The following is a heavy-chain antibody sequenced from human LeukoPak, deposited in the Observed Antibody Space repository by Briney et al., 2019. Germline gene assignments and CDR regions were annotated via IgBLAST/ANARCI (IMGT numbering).Heavy chain of an antibody. CDR1: GGAISSYY. Sequence: SGALSLPCSVSGGAISSYYWSWVREPPGEGLGGIGYIYYSGSTNYNPSLKSRVTISVDTSKNQFSLKLSSVTAADTAVYYCAGNRFYDSTVKYWGQGTLVTVSS. V-gene: IGHV4-59*01. CDR3: AGNRFYDSTVKY. J-gene: IGHJ4*02. CDR2: IYYSGST. D-gene: IGHD3-22*01.